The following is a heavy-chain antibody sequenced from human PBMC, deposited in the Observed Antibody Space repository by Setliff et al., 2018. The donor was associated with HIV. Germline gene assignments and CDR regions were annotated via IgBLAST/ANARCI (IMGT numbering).Heavy chain of an antibody. D-gene: IGHD3-3*01. Sequence: ASVKVSCKASGGTFSSYAISWVRQAPGQGLEWMGGIILLFGTPNYAQKFQGRVTMTRHTSISTAYMELSRLTSDDTAVYYCAREGDVLSGYYVNWFDPWGQGTLVTVSS. CDR1: GGTFSSYA. V-gene: IGHV1-69*05. CDR3: AREGDVLSGYYVNWFDP. J-gene: IGHJ5*02. CDR2: IILLFGTP.